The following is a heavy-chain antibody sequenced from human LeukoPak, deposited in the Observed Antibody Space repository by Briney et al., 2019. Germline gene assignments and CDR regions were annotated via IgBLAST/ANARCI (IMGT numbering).Heavy chain of an antibody. CDR1: GGSFSGYY. D-gene: IGHD6-13*01. V-gene: IGHV4-34*01. J-gene: IGHJ6*03. CDR3: ARGGWDSSSYYYYYYMDV. CDR2: INHSGST. Sequence: SETLSLTCAVYGGSFSGYYWSWIRQPPGKGLEWIGEINHSGSTNCNPSLKSRVTISVDTSKNQFSLKLSSVTAADTAVYYCARGGWDSSSYYYYYYMDVWGKRTTVTVSS.